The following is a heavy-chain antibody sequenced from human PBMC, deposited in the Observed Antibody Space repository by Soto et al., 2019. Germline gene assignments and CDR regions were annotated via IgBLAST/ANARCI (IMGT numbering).Heavy chain of an antibody. D-gene: IGHD1-1*01. J-gene: IGHJ4*02. Sequence: GESLKISCKGSGYIFSSYWIGWVRQMPGKGLEWMGRIDPSDSYTNYSPSFQGHVTISADKSISTAYLQWSSLKASDTAMYYCARHFNMEPSDYWGQGTLVTVSS. V-gene: IGHV5-10-1*01. CDR1: GYIFSSYW. CDR3: ARHFNMEPSDY. CDR2: IDPSDSYT.